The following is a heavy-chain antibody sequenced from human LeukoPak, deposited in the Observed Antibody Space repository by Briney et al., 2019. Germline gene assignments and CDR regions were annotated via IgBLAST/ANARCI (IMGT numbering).Heavy chain of an antibody. J-gene: IGHJ4*02. CDR3: AGSRYRGGGACYATFDY. Sequence: SETLSLTCTVSGGSISSYYWSWIRQPAGKGLEYIGRMYTSGYINYNPSLKSRVTLSIDTSKNQFSLKLSSVTAADTAMYYCAGSRYRGGGACYATFDYWGQGTLATVSS. CDR2: MYTSGYI. V-gene: IGHV4-4*07. CDR1: GGSISSYY. D-gene: IGHD2-21*02.